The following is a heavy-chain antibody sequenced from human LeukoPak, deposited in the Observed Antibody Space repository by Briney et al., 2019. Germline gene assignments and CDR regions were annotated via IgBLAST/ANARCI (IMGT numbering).Heavy chain of an antibody. CDR1: GFTVNSYA. CDR3: AKGGRRHYGDYVAF. J-gene: IGHJ4*02. CDR2: ISASGDDT. Sequence: ASLRLSCDASGFTVNSYAMNWVRQAPGKGLEWVSVISASGDDTYYADSVKGRFTISRDDSKNTVYLQMNSLRADDTAVYHCAKGGRRHYGDYVAFWGQGTLVTVSS. D-gene: IGHD4-17*01. V-gene: IGHV3-23*01.